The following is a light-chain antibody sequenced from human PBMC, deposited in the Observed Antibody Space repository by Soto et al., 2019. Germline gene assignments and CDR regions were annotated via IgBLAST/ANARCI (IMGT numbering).Light chain of an antibody. V-gene: IGLV1-47*01. CDR1: TSTIGSNY. CDR3: AAWDDSLNFDV. J-gene: IGLJ3*02. Sequence: QSVLTQPPSASGTPGQRVTISCSGSTSTIGSNYVFWYQQLPGTAPKLLIYRNNQRPSGVPDRFSGSKSGTSASLAISGLRSEDEADYYCAAWDDSLNFDVFGGGTKVTVL. CDR2: RNN.